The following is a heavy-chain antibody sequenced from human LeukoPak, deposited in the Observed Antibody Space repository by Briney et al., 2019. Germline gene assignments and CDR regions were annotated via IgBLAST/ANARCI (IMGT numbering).Heavy chain of an antibody. CDR3: EKDIAVSVNAPPEDFQH. CDR1: GFTFSAYA. CDR2: ISYDGRNQ. Sequence: GRSLRLSCAASGFTFSAYAMHGVRQAPGKGLEWVAVISYDGRNQLYADAVRGRFTISRDNSKNTLSLQMNSLRPEDTAVYYCEKDIAVSVNAPPEDFQHWGQGTLVTVSS. J-gene: IGHJ1*01. D-gene: IGHD6-19*01. V-gene: IGHV3-30-3*02.